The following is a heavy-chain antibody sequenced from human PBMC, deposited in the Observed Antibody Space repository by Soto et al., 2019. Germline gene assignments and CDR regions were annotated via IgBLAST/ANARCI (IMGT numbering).Heavy chain of an antibody. V-gene: IGHV4-59*01. D-gene: IGHD6-6*01. J-gene: IGHJ3*02. Sequence: SETLSLTCTASGGSISSYYWSWIRQPPGKGLEWIGYIYYSGSTNYNPSLKSRVTISVDTSKNQFSLKLSSVTAADTAVYYCARRSIAIAARPYGAFDIWGQGTMVTVSS. CDR1: GGSISSYY. CDR3: ARRSIAIAARPYGAFDI. CDR2: IYYSGST.